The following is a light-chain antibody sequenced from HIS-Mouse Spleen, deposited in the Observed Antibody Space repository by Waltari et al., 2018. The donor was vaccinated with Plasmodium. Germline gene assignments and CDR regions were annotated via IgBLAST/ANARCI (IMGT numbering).Light chain of an antibody. V-gene: IGLV3-1*01. J-gene: IGLJ1*01. Sequence: SYELTQPPSVAVPPGQPATIPLSGVKLGDKYAWWDQQKPGPSPVPVIDQDSKRTSGSPVRFSGANSGNTATLTISGTQAMDEADYYCQAWASSTAEVFGTGTKVTVL. CDR2: QDS. CDR1: KLGDKY. CDR3: QAWASSTAEV.